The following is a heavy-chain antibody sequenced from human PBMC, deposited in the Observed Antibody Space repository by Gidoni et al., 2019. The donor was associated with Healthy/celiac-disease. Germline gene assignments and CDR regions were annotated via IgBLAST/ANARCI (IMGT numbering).Heavy chain of an antibody. CDR2: IGAYNGNT. Sequence: QVQLVQSGAEVKKPGASGKVACKASGYTFTSYGIRWVRQAPGQGLEWMGWIGAYNGNTTYAQTLQGRVTMTTDTSTSTAYMELRSLRSDDTAVYYCARSPPRPLTPRTTYYYYGMDVWGQGTTVTVSS. CDR3: ARSPPRPLTPRTTYYYYGMDV. D-gene: IGHD6-6*01. V-gene: IGHV1-18*01. J-gene: IGHJ6*02. CDR1: GYTFTSYG.